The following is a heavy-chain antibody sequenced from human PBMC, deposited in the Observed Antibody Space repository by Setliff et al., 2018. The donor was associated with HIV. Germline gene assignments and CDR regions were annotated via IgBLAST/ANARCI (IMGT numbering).Heavy chain of an antibody. CDR3: ARYSYGYVRDLRFEP. D-gene: IGHD5-18*01. CDR1: GGSISSYY. J-gene: IGHJ5*02. V-gene: IGHV4-59*08. CDR2: IHYSGST. Sequence: PSETLSLTCTVSGGSISSYYWSWIRQPPGKGLEWIGYIHYSGSTNYNPSLQSRVTISVDTSKNHFSLKLTSVTAADTAVYYCARYSYGYVRDLRFEPWGQGTLVTVS.